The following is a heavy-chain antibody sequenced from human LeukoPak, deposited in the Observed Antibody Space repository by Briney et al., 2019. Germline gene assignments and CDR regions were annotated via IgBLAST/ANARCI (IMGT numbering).Heavy chain of an antibody. D-gene: IGHD5-18*01. V-gene: IGHV3-30-3*01. Sequence: PGRPLRLSCAASGFTFSSYAMHWVRQAPGKGLEWVAVISFDGNNRYHADSVKGRFTISRDNSKNTLYLQMNSMRVEDTAVYYCARETLHTAMITSFDYWGQGTLVTVSS. CDR2: ISFDGNNR. CDR1: GFTFSSYA. CDR3: ARETLHTAMITSFDY. J-gene: IGHJ4*02.